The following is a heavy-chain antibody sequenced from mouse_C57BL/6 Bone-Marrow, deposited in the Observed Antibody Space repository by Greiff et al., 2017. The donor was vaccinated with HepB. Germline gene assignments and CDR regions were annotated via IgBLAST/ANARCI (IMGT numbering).Heavy chain of an antibody. V-gene: IGHV1-19*01. CDR1: GYTFTDYY. CDR3: ATTIYYYGSSYGYFDV. Sequence: VQLQQSGPVLVKPGASVKMSCKASGYTFTDYYMNWVKQSHGKSLEWIGVINPYNGGTSYNQKFKGKATLTVDKSSSTAYMELNSLTSEDSAFYYCATTIYYYGSSYGYFDVWGTGTTVTVSS. CDR2: INPYNGGT. J-gene: IGHJ1*03. D-gene: IGHD1-1*01.